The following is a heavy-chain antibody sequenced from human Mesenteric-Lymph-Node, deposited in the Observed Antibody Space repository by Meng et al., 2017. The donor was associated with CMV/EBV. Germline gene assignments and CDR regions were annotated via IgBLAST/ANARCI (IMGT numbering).Heavy chain of an antibody. D-gene: IGHD6-13*01. CDR1: GYTFINYG. CDR3: ARGLLQQLTYNWFDL. V-gene: IGHV1-18*01. J-gene: IGHJ5*02. Sequence: ASVKVSCKASGYTFINYGISWMRQAPGQGLEWMGWINTYNGHTNYAQTFQGRVTMTTDTSTSTAFMELRSLRHDDTAVYYCARGLLQQLTYNWFDLWGQGTLVTVSS. CDR2: INTYNGHT.